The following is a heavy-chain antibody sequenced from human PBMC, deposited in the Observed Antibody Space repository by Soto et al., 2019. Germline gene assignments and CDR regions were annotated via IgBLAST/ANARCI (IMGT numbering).Heavy chain of an antibody. CDR3: TRVLMVRGVIIDYYYYGMDV. CDR2: IRSKAYGGTT. D-gene: IGHD3-10*01. V-gene: IGHV3-49*04. Sequence: GGSLRLSCTASGFTFGDYAMSWVRQAPGKGLEWVGFIRSKAYGGTTEYAASVKGRFTISRDDSKSIAYLQMNSLKTEDTAVYYCTRVLMVRGVIIDYYYYGMDVWGQGTTVTAP. CDR1: GFTFGDYA. J-gene: IGHJ6*02.